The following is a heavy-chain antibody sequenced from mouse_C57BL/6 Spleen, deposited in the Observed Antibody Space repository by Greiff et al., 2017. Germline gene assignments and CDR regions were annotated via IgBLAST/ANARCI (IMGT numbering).Heavy chain of an antibody. CDR3: ARSNYGSSYVGMDY. CDR2: IHPNSGST. D-gene: IGHD1-1*01. V-gene: IGHV1-64*01. J-gene: IGHJ4*01. CDR1: GYTFTSYW. Sequence: QVQLQQPGAELVKPGASVKLSCKAPGYTFTSYWMHWVKQRPGQGLEWIGMIHPNSGSTNYNEKFKSKATLTVDKSSSTAYMQLSSLTSEDSAVYYCARSNYGSSYVGMDYWGQGTSVTVSS.